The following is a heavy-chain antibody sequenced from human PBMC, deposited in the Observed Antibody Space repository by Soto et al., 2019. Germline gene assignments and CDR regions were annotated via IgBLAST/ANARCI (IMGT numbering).Heavy chain of an antibody. J-gene: IGHJ4*02. CDR2: INHSGST. D-gene: IGHD2-21*02. Sequence: PSETLSLTCAVYGGSFSGYYWSWIRQPPGKGLEWIGEINHSGSTNYNPSLKSRVTISVDTSKNQFSLKLSSVTAADTAVYYCARAHVGDPYYFDYWGQGTLVTVSS. V-gene: IGHV4-34*01. CDR3: ARAHVGDPYYFDY. CDR1: GGSFSGYY.